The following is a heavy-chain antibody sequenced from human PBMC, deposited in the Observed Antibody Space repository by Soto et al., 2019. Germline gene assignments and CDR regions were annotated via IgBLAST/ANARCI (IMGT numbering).Heavy chain of an antibody. CDR2: IYHSGST. D-gene: IGHD2-2*01. V-gene: IGHV4-4*02. CDR3: ARVLTDIVVVPAVYYYYYYMDG. CDR1: SGSISSSNW. J-gene: IGHJ6*03. Sequence: QVQLQESGPGLVKPSGTLSLTCAVSSGSISSSNWWSWVRQPPGKGLEWIGEIYHSGSTNYNPSLQSRVTISVDKSKNQFSLKLSSVAAADTAVYYCARVLTDIVVVPAVYYYYYYMDGWGKGTTVTVSS.